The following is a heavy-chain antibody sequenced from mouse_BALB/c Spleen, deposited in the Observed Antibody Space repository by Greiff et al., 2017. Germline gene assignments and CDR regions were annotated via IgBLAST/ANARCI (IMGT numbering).Heavy chain of an antibody. CDR1: GYTFTSYY. J-gene: IGHJ3*01. CDR3: AKDSSGYWFAY. CDR2: IYPGNVNT. Sequence: QVQLQQSGPELVKPGASVRISCKASGYTFTSYYIHWVKQRPGQGLEWIGWIYPGNVNTKYNEKFKGKATLTADKSSSTAYMQLSSLTSEDSAVYFCAKDSSGYWFAYWGQGTLVTVSA. D-gene: IGHD3-2*01. V-gene: IGHV1S56*01.